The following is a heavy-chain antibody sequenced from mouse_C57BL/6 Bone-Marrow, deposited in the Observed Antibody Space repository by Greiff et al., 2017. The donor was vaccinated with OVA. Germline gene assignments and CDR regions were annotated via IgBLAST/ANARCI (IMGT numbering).Heavy chain of an antibody. CDR3: ARSRYGNHLYFDV. CDR2: IYPGDGDT. D-gene: IGHD2-1*01. CDR1: GYAFSSYW. J-gene: IGHJ1*03. Sequence: QVQLQQSGAELVKPGASVKISCKASGYAFSSYWMNWVKQRPGKGLEWIGQIYPGDGDTNYNGKFKGKATLTADKSSSTAYMQLSSLTSEDSAVYFCARSRYGNHLYFDVWGTGTTVTVSS. V-gene: IGHV1-80*01.